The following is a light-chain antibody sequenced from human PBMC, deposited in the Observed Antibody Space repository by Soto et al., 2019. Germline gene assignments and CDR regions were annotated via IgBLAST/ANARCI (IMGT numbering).Light chain of an antibody. J-gene: IGLJ1*01. CDR1: SSDVGGYNY. V-gene: IGLV2-8*01. CDR3: NSYAGSNNFYV. CDR2: EVS. Sequence: QSVLTEPPSASRSPEQPVTISCTGTSSDVGGYNYVSWYQQHPRKAPKLMIYEVSNRPSGVPHSFSGYKSGNTDSLTGCALQAEDEADYYWNSYAGSNNFYVFVTVTKVTDL.